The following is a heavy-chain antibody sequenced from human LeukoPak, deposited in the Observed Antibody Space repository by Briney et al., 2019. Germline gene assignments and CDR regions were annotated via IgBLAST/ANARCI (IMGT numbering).Heavy chain of an antibody. D-gene: IGHD1-26*01. CDR1: GFTLSTNA. CDR3: AKDVGKWESLHFFDY. Sequence: GGSLRLSCLTSGFTLSTNAMSWVRQAPGKGLEWISGISGSGASTYYADSVNGRFTISRDDSRNTLYLQMNSPRGDDTAVYYCAKDVGKWESLHFFDYWGQGTLVTVSS. V-gene: IGHV3-23*01. J-gene: IGHJ4*02. CDR2: ISGSGAST.